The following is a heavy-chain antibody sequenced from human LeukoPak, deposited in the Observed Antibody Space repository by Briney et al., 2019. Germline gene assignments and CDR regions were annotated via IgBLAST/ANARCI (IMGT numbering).Heavy chain of an antibody. CDR3: ARGGTTVTRFFDY. CDR1: GGPISSGGYS. D-gene: IGHD4-17*01. V-gene: IGHV4-30-2*01. J-gene: IGHJ4*02. CDR2: IYHSGST. Sequence: SETLSLTCAVSGGPISSGGYSWSWIRQPPGKGLEWIGYIYHSGSTYYNPSLKSRVTISVDRSKNQFSLKLSSVTAADTAVYYCARGGTTVTRFFDYWGQGTLVTVSS.